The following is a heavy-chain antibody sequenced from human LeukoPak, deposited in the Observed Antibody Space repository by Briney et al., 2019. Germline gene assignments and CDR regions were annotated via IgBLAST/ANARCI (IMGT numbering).Heavy chain of an antibody. J-gene: IGHJ5*02. CDR3: ARHGYCGGDCYPTRPNWFDP. D-gene: IGHD2-21*02. CDR2: IYYSGST. Sequence: SETLSLTCTVSGGSIISSSYYWGWIRQPPGKGLEWIGSIYYSGSTYYNPSLKSRVTISVDTSKNQFSLKLSSVTAADTAVYYCARHGYCGGDCYPTRPNWFDPWGQGTLVTVSS. CDR1: GGSIISSSYY. V-gene: IGHV4-39*01.